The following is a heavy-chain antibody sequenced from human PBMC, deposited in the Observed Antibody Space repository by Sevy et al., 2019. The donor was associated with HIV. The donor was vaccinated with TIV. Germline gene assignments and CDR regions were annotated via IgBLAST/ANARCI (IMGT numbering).Heavy chain of an antibody. J-gene: IGHJ4*02. CDR2: IYYSGST. CDR1: GGSISSGGYY. CDR3: ARVVTMVRGVITQYFHY. V-gene: IGHV4-31*03. D-gene: IGHD3-10*01. Sequence: SETLSLTCTVSGGSISSGGYYWSWIRQHPGKGLEWIGYIYYSGSTYYNPSLKSRVTISVDTSKNQFSLKLSSVTAPDTAVYYCARVVTMVRGVITQYFHYWGQGTLVTVSS.